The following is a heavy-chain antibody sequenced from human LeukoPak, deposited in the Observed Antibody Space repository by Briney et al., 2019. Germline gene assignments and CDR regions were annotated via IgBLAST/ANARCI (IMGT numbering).Heavy chain of an antibody. CDR1: GFTFNAFG. J-gene: IGHJ4*02. V-gene: IGHV3-33*08. Sequence: GGSLRLSCAASGFTFNAFGMHWVRQAPGKGLEWVAVIWYDGSNKYYADSVKGRFTISRDNSKNTLYLQMNSLRAEDTAVYYCARNYGSGSYYPFDYWGQGTLVTVSS. CDR3: ARNYGSGSYYPFDY. CDR2: IWYDGSNK. D-gene: IGHD3-10*01.